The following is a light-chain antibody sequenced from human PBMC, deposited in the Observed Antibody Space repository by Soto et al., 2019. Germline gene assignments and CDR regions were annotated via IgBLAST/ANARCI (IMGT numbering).Light chain of an antibody. CDR2: DVN. CDR1: SSDVGGYNY. J-gene: IGLJ2*01. Sequence: QSALTQPASVSGSPGQSITISCTGTSSDVGGYNYVSWYQQHPGKAPKLMIYDVNNRPSGVSNRFSGSKSGNTASLTISGLQAEDEADYYCSSYTSSSTLENVVFGGGTQLTVL. V-gene: IGLV2-14*01. CDR3: SSYTSSSTLENVV.